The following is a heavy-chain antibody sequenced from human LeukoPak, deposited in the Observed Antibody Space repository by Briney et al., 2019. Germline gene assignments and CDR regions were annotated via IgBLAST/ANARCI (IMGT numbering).Heavy chain of an antibody. J-gene: IGHJ4*02. D-gene: IGHD6-6*01. CDR1: GRTFSSYA. Sequence: SVKVSCKASGRTFSSYAISWVRQAPGQGLEGMGGIIPIFGTANYAQKFQGRVTITADESTSTAYMELSSLRSEDTAVYYCARDHSSSSYFDYWGQGTLVTVSS. CDR2: IIPIFGTA. CDR3: ARDHSSSSYFDY. V-gene: IGHV1-69*13.